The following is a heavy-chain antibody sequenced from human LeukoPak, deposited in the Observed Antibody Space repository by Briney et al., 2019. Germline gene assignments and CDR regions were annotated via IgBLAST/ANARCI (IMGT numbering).Heavy chain of an antibody. V-gene: IGHV3-21*01. J-gene: IGHJ4*02. CDR1: GLTFSSYS. D-gene: IGHD6-13*01. CDR2: ISSSSSYI. CDR3: ARGGDTAAAGTAVDY. Sequence: PGGSLRLSCAASGLTFSSYSMDWVRQAPGKGLEWVSSISSSSSYIYYADSVKGRFTISRDNAKNSLYLQMNSLRAEDTAVYYCARGGDTAAAGTAVDYWGQGTLVTVSS.